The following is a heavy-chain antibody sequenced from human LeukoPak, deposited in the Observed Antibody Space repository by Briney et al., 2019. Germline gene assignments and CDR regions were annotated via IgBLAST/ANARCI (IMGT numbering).Heavy chain of an antibody. V-gene: IGHV1-24*01. J-gene: IGHJ3*02. D-gene: IGHD3-22*01. CDR1: GYTLTELS. CDR2: FDPEGGET. Sequence: ASVKVSCKVSGYTLTELSMHWVRQAPGKGLEWMGGFDPEGGETIYAQKFQGRVTMTENTSTDTAYMELSSLRSEDTAVYYCATPPYYYDSSGYYLWAFDIWGQGTMVTVSS. CDR3: ATPPYYYDSSGYYLWAFDI.